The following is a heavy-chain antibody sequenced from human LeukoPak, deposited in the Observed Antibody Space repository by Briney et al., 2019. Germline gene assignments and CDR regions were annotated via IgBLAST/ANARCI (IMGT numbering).Heavy chain of an antibody. Sequence: GASVKVSCKASGYTFTGYYMHWVRQAPGQGLEWMGWINPNSGGTNYAQKLQGRVTMTTDTSTSTAYMELRSLRSDDTAVYYCARDPSKDYDILTGYHDDTNSFDYWGQGTLVTVSS. CDR3: ARDPSKDYDILTGYHDDTNSFDY. D-gene: IGHD3-9*01. V-gene: IGHV1-2*02. CDR1: GYTFTGYY. J-gene: IGHJ4*02. CDR2: INPNSGGT.